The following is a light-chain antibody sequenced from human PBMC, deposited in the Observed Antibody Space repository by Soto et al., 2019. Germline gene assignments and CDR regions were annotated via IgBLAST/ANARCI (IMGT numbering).Light chain of an antibody. J-gene: IGLJ2*01. Sequence: QSALTQPPSASGSPGQSVTISCTGTSSDVGGYNYVSWYQQHPGKAPKLMISEVSKRSSGVPDRFSGSKSGNTASLTVSGLEAEDEADYYCSSFAGNNNLVFGGGTKLTVL. CDR3: SSFAGNNNLV. CDR1: SSDVGGYNY. CDR2: EVS. V-gene: IGLV2-8*01.